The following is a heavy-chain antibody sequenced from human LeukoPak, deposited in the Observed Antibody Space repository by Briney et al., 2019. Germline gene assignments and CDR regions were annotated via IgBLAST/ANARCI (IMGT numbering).Heavy chain of an antibody. CDR1: GYTFTGYY. CDR2: INPNSGGT. Sequence: ASVKVSCKASGYTFTGYYMHWVRQAPGQGLEWMGWINPNSGGTNYAQKFQGRVTMTRDTSISTAYMELSRLRSDDTAVYYCARGCRSTSCPYGDWYFDLWGRGTLVTVSS. D-gene: IGHD2-2*01. CDR3: ARGCRSTSCPYGDWYFDL. J-gene: IGHJ2*01. V-gene: IGHV1-2*02.